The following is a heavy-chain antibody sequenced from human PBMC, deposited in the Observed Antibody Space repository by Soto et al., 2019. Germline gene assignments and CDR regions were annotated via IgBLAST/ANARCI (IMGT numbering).Heavy chain of an antibody. J-gene: IGHJ4*02. Sequence: GGSLRLSCSASGSAFRGYSIHWFRQAPGKGLEWITLISYDEATTFYADSVKGRFTISRDDSKNVSYLQMDSLRREDTGVYFCASQMYFFDSSGYFPPPIWGQET. CDR1: GSAFRGYS. CDR3: ASQMYFFDSSGYFPPPI. V-gene: IGHV3-30-3*01. D-gene: IGHD3-22*01. CDR2: ISYDEATT.